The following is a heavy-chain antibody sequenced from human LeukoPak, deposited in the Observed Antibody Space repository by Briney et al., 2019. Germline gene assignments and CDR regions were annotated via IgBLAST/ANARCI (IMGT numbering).Heavy chain of an antibody. J-gene: IGHJ4*02. CDR3: AKGQTQQWLEPVWDEYSNFGY. V-gene: IGHV3-33*06. D-gene: IGHD6-19*01. Sequence: PGRSLRLSCAASGFTFSSYGMHWVRQAPGKGLEWVAVIWYDGSNKYYADSVKGRFTISRDNSKNTLYLQMNSLRAEDTAVYYCAKGQTQQWLEPVWDEYSNFGYWGQGTLVTVSS. CDR2: IWYDGSNK. CDR1: GFTFSSYG.